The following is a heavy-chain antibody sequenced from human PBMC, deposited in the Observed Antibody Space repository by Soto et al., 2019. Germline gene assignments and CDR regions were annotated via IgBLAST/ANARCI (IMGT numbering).Heavy chain of an antibody. CDR1: GYTFPSYY. V-gene: IGHV1-46*01. J-gene: IGHJ6*02. CDR2: INPSGGST. D-gene: IGHD4-17*01. Sequence: ASVKVSCKASGYTFPSYYMHWVRQAPGQGLEWMGIINPSGGSTSYAQKFQGRVTMTRDTSTSTVYMELSSLRSEDTAVCYCARELLPDYGDSHYYYGMDVWRQGTTVTVSS. CDR3: ARELLPDYGDSHYYYGMDV.